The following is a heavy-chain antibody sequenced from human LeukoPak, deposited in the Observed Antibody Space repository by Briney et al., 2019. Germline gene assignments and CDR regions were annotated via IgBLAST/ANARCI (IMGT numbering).Heavy chain of an antibody. CDR3: ARDYQRGYSSSLDY. Sequence: PSETLSLTCTVSGGSISSYYWSWIRQPPGKGLEWIGYIYYSGSTNYNPSLKSRVTISVDTSKNQFSLKLSSVTAADTAVYYCARDYQRGYSSSLDYWGQGTLVTVSS. D-gene: IGHD6-13*01. J-gene: IGHJ4*02. CDR1: GGSISSYY. V-gene: IGHV4-59*01. CDR2: IYYSGST.